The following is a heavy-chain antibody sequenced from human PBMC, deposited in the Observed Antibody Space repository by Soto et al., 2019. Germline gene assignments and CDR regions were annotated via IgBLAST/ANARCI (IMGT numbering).Heavy chain of an antibody. J-gene: IGHJ6*02. CDR1: GFTFTNYA. D-gene: IGHD3-10*01. CDR3: AKGFGFGERYGMDV. CDR2: ISGSGYGT. Sequence: EVHLLESGGGLVQPGGSLRLSCAASGFTFTNYALTWVRQAPGQGLEWVSAISGSGYGTYYADSVKGRLTISRDNSKNTLYLHFNGLSAVDTAVYYCAKGFGFGERYGMDVWGQGTTVTVSS. V-gene: IGHV3-23*01.